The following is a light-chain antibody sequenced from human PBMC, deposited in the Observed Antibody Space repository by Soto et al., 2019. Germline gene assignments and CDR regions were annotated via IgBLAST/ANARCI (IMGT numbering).Light chain of an antibody. Sequence: DIQMTQSPSTLSGSVGDRVTITCRASQSISSWLAWYQQKPGKAPKLLIYDASSLESGVPSRFSGRGSGTEFTLIISNLQPDDFATYYCQQFKDYVWTFGQGTKVDIK. CDR1: QSISSW. CDR2: DAS. V-gene: IGKV1-5*01. J-gene: IGKJ1*01. CDR3: QQFKDYVWT.